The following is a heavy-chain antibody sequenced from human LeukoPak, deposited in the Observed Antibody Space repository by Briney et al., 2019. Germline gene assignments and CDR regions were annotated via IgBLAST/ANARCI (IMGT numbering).Heavy chain of an antibody. CDR1: GFTFSSYW. V-gene: IGHV3-7*01. D-gene: IGHD2-15*01. J-gene: IGHJ3*02. CDR2: IKQDGSEK. CDR3: AREGGGGYDAFDI. Sequence: GGSLRLSCAASGFTFSSYWMNWVRQAPGKGLEWVANIKQDGSEKYYVDSVKGRFTISRDNAKNSLYLQMNSLRAEDTAVYYCAREGGGGYDAFDIWGQGTMVTVSS.